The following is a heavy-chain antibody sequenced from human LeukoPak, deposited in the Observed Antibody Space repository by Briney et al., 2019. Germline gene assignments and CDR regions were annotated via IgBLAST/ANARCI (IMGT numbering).Heavy chain of an antibody. Sequence: GGSLRLSCAASGFTFSNYEMNWVRQAPGKGVEWVSYIGSGGTTIYYADSVKGRFTISRDNTKNSLYLQMNSLRAEDTAVYYCATHGLTTKFGYWGQGTLVTVSS. CDR1: GFTFSNYE. CDR2: IGSGGTTI. D-gene: IGHD1-1*01. CDR3: ATHGLTTKFGY. V-gene: IGHV3-48*03. J-gene: IGHJ4*01.